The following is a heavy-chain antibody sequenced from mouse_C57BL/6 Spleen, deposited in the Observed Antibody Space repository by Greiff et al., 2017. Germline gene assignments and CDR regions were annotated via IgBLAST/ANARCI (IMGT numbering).Heavy chain of an antibody. D-gene: IGHD2-5*01. J-gene: IGHJ2*01. CDR1: GYSITSGYY. CDR3: AQGAYSNFSFDY. CDR2: ISYDGSN. Sequence: EVQRVESGPGLVKPSQSLSLTCSVTGYSITSGYYWNWIRQFPGNKLEWMGYISYDGSNNYNPSLKNRISITRDTSKNQFFLKLNSVTTEDTATYYCAQGAYSNFSFDYWGQGTTLTVSS. V-gene: IGHV3-6*01.